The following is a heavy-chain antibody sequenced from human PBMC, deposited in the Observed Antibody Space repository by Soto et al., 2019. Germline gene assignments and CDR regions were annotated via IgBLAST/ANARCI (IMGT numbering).Heavy chain of an antibody. D-gene: IGHD3-3*01. CDR1: GGSISSGGYY. CDR3: ARGFRIFGVVIMGRWFDP. J-gene: IGHJ5*02. V-gene: IGHV4-31*03. CDR2: IYYSGST. Sequence: SETLSLTCTVSGGSISSGGYYWSWIRQHPGKGLEWIGYIYYSGSTYYNPSLKSRVTISVDTSKNQFSLKLSSVTAADTAVYYCARGFRIFGVVIMGRWFDPWGQGTLVTVSS.